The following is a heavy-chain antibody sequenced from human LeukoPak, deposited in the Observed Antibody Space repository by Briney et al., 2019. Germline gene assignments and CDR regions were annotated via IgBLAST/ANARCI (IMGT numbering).Heavy chain of an antibody. CDR3: AKRSSDYYDSSGPYYFDY. J-gene: IGHJ4*02. CDR1: GFTFSSYS. V-gene: IGHV3-21*04. D-gene: IGHD3-22*01. CDR2: ISSSSYI. Sequence: GGSLRLSCAASGFTFSSYSMNWVRQAPGKGLEWVSSISSSSYIYYADSVKGRFTISRDNAKNSLYLQMNSLRAEDTAVYYCAKRSSDYYDSSGPYYFDYWGRGTLVTVSS.